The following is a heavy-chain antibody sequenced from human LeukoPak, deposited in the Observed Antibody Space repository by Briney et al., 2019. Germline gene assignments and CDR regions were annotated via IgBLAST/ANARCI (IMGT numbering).Heavy chain of an antibody. CDR1: GFFLRKYW. D-gene: IGHD4/OR15-4a*01. CDR2: INSDGSSK. CDR3: ALLQVVITTTPGLSDH. V-gene: IGHV3-74*01. J-gene: IGHJ4*02. Sequence: GGSLRLSCAASGFFLRKYWMHWVRQAPGKGLEWVSRINSDGSSKSYADSVKGRFTTSRDNAKNTLYLQMNSLRGDDTAFYYCALLQVVITTTPGLSDHWGQGTLVTVSS.